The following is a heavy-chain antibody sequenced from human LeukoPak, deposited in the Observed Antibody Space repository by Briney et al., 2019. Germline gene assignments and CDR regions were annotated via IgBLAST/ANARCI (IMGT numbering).Heavy chain of an antibody. J-gene: IGHJ4*02. CDR1: GGSISSSTYY. CDR2: INHSGST. CDR3: ARSGPTPSVLFDY. V-gene: IGHV4-39*07. Sequence: SETLSLTCTVSGGSISSSTYYWSWIRQPPGKGLEWIGEINHSGSTNYNPSLKSRVTISVDTSKNQFSLKLSSVTAADTAVYYCARSGPTPSVLFDYWGQGTLVTVSS. D-gene: IGHD2-15*01.